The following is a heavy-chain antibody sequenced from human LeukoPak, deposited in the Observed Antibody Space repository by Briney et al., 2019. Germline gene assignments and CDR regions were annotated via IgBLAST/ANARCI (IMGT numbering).Heavy chain of an antibody. CDR2: INANSGGT. CDR1: GYTFADYF. D-gene: IGHD1-26*01. CDR3: ARDVSSTPNWEFDY. Sequence: ASVKVSCKTSGYTFADYFIHWVRQAPGQGLEWMGRINANSGGTEYQQKFQGRVTMTRDTSISTAYVEVNWLISDDTATYYCARDVSSTPNWEFDYWGQGTLVTVSS. J-gene: IGHJ4*02. V-gene: IGHV1-2*06.